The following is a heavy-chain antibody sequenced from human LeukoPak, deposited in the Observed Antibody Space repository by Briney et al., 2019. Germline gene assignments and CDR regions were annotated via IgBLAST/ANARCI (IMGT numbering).Heavy chain of an antibody. J-gene: IGHJ3*02. CDR2: ISHDGSNK. CDR3: ARVGYDYNWYDAFDI. V-gene: IGHV3-30*04. Sequence: PGRSLRLSCVVSAFTFSGYSMHWVRQAPGKGLEWVAFISHDGSNKYCADSLKGRFTISRDNSKNTLFLQMNSLRPEDKAVYYCARVGYDYNWYDAFDIWGQGTMVTVSS. D-gene: IGHD1-1*01. CDR1: AFTFSGYS.